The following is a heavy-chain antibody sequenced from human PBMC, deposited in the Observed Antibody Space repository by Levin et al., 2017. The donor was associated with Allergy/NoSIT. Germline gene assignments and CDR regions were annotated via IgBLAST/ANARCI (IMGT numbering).Heavy chain of an antibody. CDR3: EKDNLEKLRYVDWVPPPTGYYGMDV. D-gene: IGHD3-9*01. CDR1: GFTFSSYA. J-gene: IGHJ6*02. Sequence: PGESLKISCAASGFTFSSYAMSWVRQAPGKGLEWVSAISGSGGSTYYADSVKGRFTISRDNSKNTLYLQMNSLRAEDTAVYYCEKDNLEKLRYVDWVPPPTGYYGMDVWGQGTTVTVSS. CDR2: ISGSGGST. V-gene: IGHV3-23*01.